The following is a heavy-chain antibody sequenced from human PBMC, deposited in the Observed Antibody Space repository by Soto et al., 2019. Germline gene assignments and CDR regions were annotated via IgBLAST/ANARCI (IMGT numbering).Heavy chain of an antibody. D-gene: IGHD2-8*01. J-gene: IGHJ6*02. CDR3: TTGRAPIVLMVYAAYYYGMDV. Sequence: PGGSLRLSCAASGFTFSNAWMNWVRQAPGKGLEWVGRIKSKTDGGTTDYAAPVKGRFTISRDDSKNTLYLQMNSLKTEDTAVYYCTTGRAPIVLMVYAAYYYGMDVWGQGTTVTVSS. CDR2: IKSKTDGGTT. V-gene: IGHV3-15*07. CDR1: GFTFSNAW.